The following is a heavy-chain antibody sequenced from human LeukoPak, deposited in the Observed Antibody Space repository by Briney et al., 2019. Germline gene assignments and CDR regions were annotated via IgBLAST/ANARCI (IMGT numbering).Heavy chain of an antibody. V-gene: IGHV1-3*03. CDR2: INAGNGNT. Sequence: ASVKVSCKASGYTFTSYAMHWVRQAPGQRLEWMGWINAGNGNTKYSQEFQGRVTITRDTSASTAYMELSSLRSEDMAVYYCARRASSGWSTNWFDPWGQGTLVTVSS. CDR1: GYTFTSYA. D-gene: IGHD6-19*01. CDR3: ARRASSGWSTNWFDP. J-gene: IGHJ5*02.